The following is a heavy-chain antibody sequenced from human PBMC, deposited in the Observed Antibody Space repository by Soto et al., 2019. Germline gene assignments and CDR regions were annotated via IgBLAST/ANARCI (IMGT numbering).Heavy chain of an antibody. CDR3: VYSSGVIVDTAMVGPLLDGMDV. CDR2: ISYDGSNK. V-gene: IGHV3-30*03. CDR1: GFTFSSYG. D-gene: IGHD5-18*01. Sequence: PGGSLRLSCAASGFTFSSYGMHWVRQAPGKGLEWVAVISYDGSNKYYADSVKGRFTISRDNSKNTLYLQMNSLRAEDTAVYYCVYSSGVIVDTAMVGPLLDGMDVWGQGTTVTVSS. J-gene: IGHJ6*02.